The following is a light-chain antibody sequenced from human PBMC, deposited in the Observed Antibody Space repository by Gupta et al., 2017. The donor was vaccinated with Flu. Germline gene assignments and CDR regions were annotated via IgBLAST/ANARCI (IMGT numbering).Light chain of an antibody. CDR1: QSVRSSY. J-gene: IGKJ1*01. Sequence: ESVLTHSTGTLSLSPGAGATLSCSPIQSVRSSYLAWYQQKPGQAPRLLIYGASSRATGIPDRFSGSGSGTDFTLTISRLEPEDFAVYYCQQAHTSPRTFGQGTKVEIK. CDR3: QQAHTSPRT. CDR2: GAS. V-gene: IGKV3-20*01.